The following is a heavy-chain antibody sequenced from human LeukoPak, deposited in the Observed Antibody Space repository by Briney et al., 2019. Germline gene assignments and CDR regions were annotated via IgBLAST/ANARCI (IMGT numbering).Heavy chain of an antibody. J-gene: IGHJ3*01. CDR1: GAYMSNYY. D-gene: IGHD3-22*01. Sequence: PSETLSLTCSVSGAYMSNYYWTWVRQSAPQGLEWIGRLHASESTIYNPSLKSRVTMSLDTSKDQLSLTLTSVTAADSAMYYCASLSSGAGFDVWGQGTVVTVSS. CDR2: LHASEST. V-gene: IGHV4-4*07. CDR3: ASLSSGAGFDV.